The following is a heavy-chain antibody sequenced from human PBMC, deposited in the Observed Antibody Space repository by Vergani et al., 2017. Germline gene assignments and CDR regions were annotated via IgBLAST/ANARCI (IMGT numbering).Heavy chain of an antibody. CDR2: IFPSGNS. D-gene: IGHD3-16*02. CDR3: ARASLRALVGYYYYMDV. Sequence: QLHLQESGSGLVKPSQTLSLTCAVSGDSITNGGFSWNWIRQPPGKGPEWIGYIFPSGNSDYNPSLKNRVSISLDKSKNQFSLWVNSVTAADTAVYFCARASLRALVGYYYYMDVWGKGKTVVVSS. CDR1: GDSITNGGFS. V-gene: IGHV4-30-2*01. J-gene: IGHJ6*03.